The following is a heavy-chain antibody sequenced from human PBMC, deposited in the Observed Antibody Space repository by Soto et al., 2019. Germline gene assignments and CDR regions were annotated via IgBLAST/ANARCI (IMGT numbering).Heavy chain of an antibody. Sequence: QITVKESGPTLVKPTQTLTLTCTFSGFSLSNSGVGVAWIRQPPGKALEWLALIYWDDDERYKPSLRSRLTITKDTSKNQVVLTMTNVDPVDTATYLCSHKGGRGAGMDVWGQGTTVTVSS. CDR2: IYWDDDE. CDR1: GFSLSNSGVG. J-gene: IGHJ6*02. V-gene: IGHV2-5*02. CDR3: SHKGGRGAGMDV. D-gene: IGHD2-15*01.